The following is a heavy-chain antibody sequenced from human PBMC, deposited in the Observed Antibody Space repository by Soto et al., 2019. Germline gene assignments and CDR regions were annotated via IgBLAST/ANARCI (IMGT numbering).Heavy chain of an antibody. Sequence: SETLSLTCTVSGGSMRNYFWTWIRQPPGKGLEWIGYIHYSGTTSFFPSYNPSLRSRVTVSEDTSKNQFSLKLLSVTTADTAVYFCAAGEASSRNLAPYYLDFWGQGTLVTVSS. J-gene: IGHJ4*02. CDR1: GGSMRNYF. CDR2: IHYSGTT. V-gene: IGHV4-59*01. D-gene: IGHD6-13*01. CDR3: AAGEASSRNLAPYYLDF.